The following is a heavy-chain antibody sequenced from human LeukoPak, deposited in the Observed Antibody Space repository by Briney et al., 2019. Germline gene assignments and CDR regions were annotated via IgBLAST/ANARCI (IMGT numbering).Heavy chain of an antibody. J-gene: IGHJ3*02. V-gene: IGHV3-48*03. CDR1: GFTFSSYE. CDR2: IGSSGSTI. CDR3: AKASLCSSAACYAFDI. Sequence: PGGSLRLSCAASGFTFSSYEMNWVRQAPGKGLEWVSYIGSSGSTIYFADSVKGRFTISRDNAKNTLHLQMNSLRAEDTAIYYCAKASLCSSAACYAFDIWGQGTMVTVSS. D-gene: IGHD3-16*01.